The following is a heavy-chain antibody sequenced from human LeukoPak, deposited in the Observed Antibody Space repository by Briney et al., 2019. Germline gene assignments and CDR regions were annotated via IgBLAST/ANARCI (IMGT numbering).Heavy chain of an antibody. V-gene: IGHV4-59*12. CDR2: IYYSGRT. CDR1: GGSISSYY. Sequence: SETLSLTCTVSGGSISSYYWSWIRQPPGKGLEWIGYIYYSGRTHYNLSLNSRVTISVDTSKNQFSLKLSSVTAADTAVYYCAITIFGVPKYWGQGTLVTVSS. D-gene: IGHD3-3*01. CDR3: AITIFGVPKY. J-gene: IGHJ4*02.